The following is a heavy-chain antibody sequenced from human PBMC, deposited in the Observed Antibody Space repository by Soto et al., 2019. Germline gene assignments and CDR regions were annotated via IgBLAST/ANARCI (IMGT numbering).Heavy chain of an antibody. CDR3: AKVFTPEQGNYFDY. CDR1: AFTFNNYA. D-gene: IGHD1-26*01. Sequence: GGSLRLSCAASAFTFNNYAMSWVRQAPGKGLEWVSGIGGSGRTTYYADSVKGRFTIPRDNYKNTVYLEMNSLRAEDTAVYYCAKVFTPEQGNYFDYWGQGTLVTVSS. CDR2: IGGSGRTT. J-gene: IGHJ4*02. V-gene: IGHV3-23*01.